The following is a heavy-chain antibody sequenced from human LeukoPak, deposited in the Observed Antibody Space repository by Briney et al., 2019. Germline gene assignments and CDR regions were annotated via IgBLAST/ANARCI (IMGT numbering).Heavy chain of an antibody. V-gene: IGHV4-30-4*01. CDR1: GGSISSCDYY. J-gene: IGHJ3*02. Sequence: SQTLSLTCTVSGGSISSCDYYWRWIRQPAGKGLVWIGYIYYSGSTYYNPSIKRRVTITVNTYNNQFLLKLSSVTDADTAVYYCDRAMVRGVPAGFDIWGQGPMVTVSS. CDR2: IYYSGST. D-gene: IGHD3-10*01. CDR3: DRAMVRGVPAGFDI.